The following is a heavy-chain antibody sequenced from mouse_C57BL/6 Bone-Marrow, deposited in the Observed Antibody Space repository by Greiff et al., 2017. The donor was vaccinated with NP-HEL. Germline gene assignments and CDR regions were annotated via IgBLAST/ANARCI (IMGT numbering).Heavy chain of an antibody. J-gene: IGHJ2*01. Sequence: VQLQQSGAELVRPGASVKLSCTASGFNIKDAYMHWVKQRPEQGLEWIGWIDPENGDTEYASKFQGKATITADTSSNTAYLQLSSLTSEDTAVYYCTTGGLRRDYWGQGTTLTVSS. V-gene: IGHV14-4*01. D-gene: IGHD2-2*01. CDR2: IDPENGDT. CDR1: GFNIKDAY. CDR3: TTGGLRRDY.